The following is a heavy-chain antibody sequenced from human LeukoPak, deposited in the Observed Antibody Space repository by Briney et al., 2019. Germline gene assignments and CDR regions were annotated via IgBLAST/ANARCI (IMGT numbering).Heavy chain of an antibody. J-gene: IGHJ2*01. D-gene: IGHD3-22*01. CDR1: GYTFTSYY. V-gene: IGHV1-46*01. CDR3: ARDRAYYDSSGYYPYWYFDL. CDR2: IDPSGGST. Sequence: ASVKVSCKASGYTFTSYYMHWVRQAPGQGLEWMGIIDPSGGSTSYAQKFQGRVTMTRDTSTSTVYMELSSLRSEDTAVYYCARDRAYYDSSGYYPYWYFDLWGRGTLVTVSS.